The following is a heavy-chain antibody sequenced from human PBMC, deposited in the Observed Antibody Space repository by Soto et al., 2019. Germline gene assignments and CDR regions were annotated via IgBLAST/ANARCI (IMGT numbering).Heavy chain of an antibody. CDR3: EGQHPDYSSYNGVYR. CDR2: IYYGGNS. Sequence: SETLSLTCTVSGGSISTSGFYWGWIRQPPGKGPEYIGSIYYGGNSYYNPSLESRVALSVDTSRNQFSLKLRSVTSADTAVYYCEGQHPDYSSYNGVYRWGQGTSVTVSS. V-gene: IGHV4-39*01. CDR1: GGSISTSGFY. J-gene: IGHJ6*02.